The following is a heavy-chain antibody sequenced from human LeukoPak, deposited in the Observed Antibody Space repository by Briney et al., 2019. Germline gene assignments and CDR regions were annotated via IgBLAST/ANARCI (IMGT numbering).Heavy chain of an antibody. Sequence: SSVKVSCKASGGTFSSYAISWVRQAPGQGLEWMGRIIPILGIANYAQKFQGRVTITADKSTSTAYMELSSLRSEDTAVYYCARDPKGYYGSGSYGYWGQGTLVTVSS. V-gene: IGHV1-69*04. CDR2: IIPILGIA. J-gene: IGHJ4*02. D-gene: IGHD3-10*01. CDR1: GGTFSSYA. CDR3: ARDPKGYYGSGSYGY.